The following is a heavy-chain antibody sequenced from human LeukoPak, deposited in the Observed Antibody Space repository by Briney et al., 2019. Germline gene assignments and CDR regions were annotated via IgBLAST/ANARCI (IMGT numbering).Heavy chain of an antibody. V-gene: IGHV4-59*12. CDR3: ARARSGSFDY. CDR1: GGSISSYY. CDR2: IYYSGST. J-gene: IGHJ4*02. Sequence: SETLSLTCTVSGGSISSYYWSWIRQPPGKGLEWIGYIYYSGSTNYNPSLKSRVTISVDTSKNQFSLKLSSVTAADTAVYYCARARSGSFDYWGQGTLVTVSS. D-gene: IGHD1-26*01.